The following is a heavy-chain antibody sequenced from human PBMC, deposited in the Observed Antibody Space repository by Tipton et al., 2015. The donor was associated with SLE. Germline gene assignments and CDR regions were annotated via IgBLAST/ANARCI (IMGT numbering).Heavy chain of an antibody. CDR3: ARGWAARLLWFGESKGHFDY. J-gene: IGHJ4*02. Sequence: TLSLTCAVYGGSFSGYYWSWIRQPPGKGLEWIGEINHSGSTNYNPSLKSRVTISVDTSKNQFSLKLSSVTAADTAVYYCARGWAARLLWFGESKGHFDYWGQGTLVTVSS. V-gene: IGHV4-34*01. D-gene: IGHD3-10*01. CDR2: INHSGST. CDR1: GGSFSGYY.